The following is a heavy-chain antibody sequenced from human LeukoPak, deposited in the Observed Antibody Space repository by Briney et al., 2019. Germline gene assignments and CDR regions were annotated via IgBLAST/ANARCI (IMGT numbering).Heavy chain of an antibody. J-gene: IGHJ4*02. CDR3: AKFSLGPLPDY. CDR1: GFTFSSYA. Sequence: GGSLRLSCAASGFTFSSYAMSWVRQAPGKGLEWVSAISGSGGSTYYADSVKGRFTISRDNSKNTLYLQVNTLRAEDTAVYYGAKFSLGPLPDYGGQGTLATVSS. CDR2: ISGSGGST. D-gene: IGHD3-16*01. V-gene: IGHV3-23*01.